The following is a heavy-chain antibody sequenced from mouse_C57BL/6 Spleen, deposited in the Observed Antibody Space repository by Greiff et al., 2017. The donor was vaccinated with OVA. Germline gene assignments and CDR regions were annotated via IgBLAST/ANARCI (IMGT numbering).Heavy chain of an antibody. D-gene: IGHD2-3*01. J-gene: IGHJ4*01. CDR2: INPSTGGT. V-gene: IGHV1-42*01. Sequence: EVQLQQSGPELVKPGASVKISCKASGYSFTGYYMNWVKQSPEKSLEWIGEINPSTGGTTYNQKFKAKATLTVDKSSSTAYMQLKSLTSEDSAVYYCARGSDGYYDYYAMDYWGQGTSVTVSS. CDR3: ARGSDGYYDYYAMDY. CDR1: GYSFTGYY.